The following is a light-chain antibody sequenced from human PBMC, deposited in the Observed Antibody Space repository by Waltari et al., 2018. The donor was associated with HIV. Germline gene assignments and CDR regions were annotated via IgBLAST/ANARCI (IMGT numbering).Light chain of an antibody. Sequence: QSALTQPASVSGSPGQSSTISCTGTSSDVGGYNYVSWYQQHPGKVPKLMIYDVSNRPSGVSNRFSGSKSGNTASLTISGLQAEDEADYYCSSYTSSSTNVFGTGTKVTVL. CDR2: DVS. CDR3: SSYTSSSTNV. V-gene: IGLV2-14*03. CDR1: SSDVGGYNY. J-gene: IGLJ1*01.